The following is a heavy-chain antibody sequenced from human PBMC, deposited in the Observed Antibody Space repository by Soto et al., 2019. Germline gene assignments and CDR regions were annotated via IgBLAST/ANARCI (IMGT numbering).Heavy chain of an antibody. J-gene: IGHJ5*02. V-gene: IGHV4-39*01. D-gene: IGHD3-22*01. CDR2: IYYSGST. CDR3: ARPKYYYDSSGYYYWFDP. Sequence: SETLSLTCTVSGGSISSSSYYWGWIRQPPGKGLEWIGSIYYSGSTYYNPSLKSRVTISVDTSKNQFSLKLSSVTAADTAVYYCARPKYYYDSSGYYYWFDPWGQGTLVTVSS. CDR1: GGSISSSSYY.